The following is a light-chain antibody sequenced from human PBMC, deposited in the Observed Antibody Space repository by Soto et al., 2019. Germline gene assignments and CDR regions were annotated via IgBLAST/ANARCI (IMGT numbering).Light chain of an antibody. CDR3: QQCRNWPLT. Sequence: EIVMTQSPATLSVSPGEGATLSCKASQNVYNNLAWYQQRPAQPPRLLIYDASTRATGISARFSGRGYGTEFTLTVSSLQSEDFAVYFCQQCRNWPLTFGGGTKVEIK. CDR2: DAS. V-gene: IGKV3-15*01. CDR1: QNVYNN. J-gene: IGKJ4*01.